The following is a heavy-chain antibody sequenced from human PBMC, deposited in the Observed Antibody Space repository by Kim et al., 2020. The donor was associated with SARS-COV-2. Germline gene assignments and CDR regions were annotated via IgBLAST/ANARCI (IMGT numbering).Heavy chain of an antibody. CDR3: ARRLMVQGVIRVSVFDY. Sequence: SETLSLTCTVSGGSISSSSYYWGWIRQPPGKGLEWIGSIYYSGSTYYNPSLKSRVTISVDTSKNQFSLKLSSVTAADTAVYYCARRLMVQGVIRVSVFDYWGQGTLVTVSS. J-gene: IGHJ4*02. V-gene: IGHV4-39*01. D-gene: IGHD3-10*01. CDR1: GGSISSSSYY. CDR2: IYYSGST.